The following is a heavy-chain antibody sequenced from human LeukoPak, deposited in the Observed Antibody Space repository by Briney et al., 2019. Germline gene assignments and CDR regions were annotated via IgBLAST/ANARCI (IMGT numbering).Heavy chain of an antibody. CDR2: ISGSGGST. Sequence: PGGSLRLSCAASGFTFSSYTMSWVRQAPGKGLEWVSAISGSGGSTYYADSVKGRFTISRDNSKNTLYLQMNSLRAEDTAVYYCAKTSLGYSYGAEWGRGTLVTVSS. J-gene: IGHJ4*02. V-gene: IGHV3-23*01. CDR3: AKTSLGYSYGAE. D-gene: IGHD5-18*01. CDR1: GFTFSSYT.